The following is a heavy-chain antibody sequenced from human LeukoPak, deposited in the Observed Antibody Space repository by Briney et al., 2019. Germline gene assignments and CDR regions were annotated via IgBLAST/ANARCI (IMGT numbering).Heavy chain of an antibody. Sequence: GGSLRLSCAASGFTFTSYAMSWVRQAPGKGLEWVSGISGSGDSTYYADPVKGRFTISRDNSKNTLYLQMSSLRAEDTAVYYCAKDRSDNKTWYAGSHWGQGTLVTVSS. CDR2: ISGSGDST. CDR1: GFTFTSYA. CDR3: AKDRSDNKTWYAGSH. V-gene: IGHV3-23*01. J-gene: IGHJ4*02. D-gene: IGHD2-8*01.